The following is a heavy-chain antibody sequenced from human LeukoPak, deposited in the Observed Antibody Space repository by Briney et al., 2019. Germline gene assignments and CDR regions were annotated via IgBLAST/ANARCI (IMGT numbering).Heavy chain of an antibody. Sequence: PSETLSLTCSVSGGSISSSSYYWGWIRQPPGKGLEWIGEIYHSGSTHYNPSLKSRVTISVDKSKNQFSLKLNSVTAADTAVYYCAKVGSSGWLPFDYWGQGTLVTVSS. V-gene: IGHV4-39*07. J-gene: IGHJ4*02. CDR3: AKVGSSGWLPFDY. CDR1: GGSISSSSYY. D-gene: IGHD6-19*01. CDR2: IYHSGST.